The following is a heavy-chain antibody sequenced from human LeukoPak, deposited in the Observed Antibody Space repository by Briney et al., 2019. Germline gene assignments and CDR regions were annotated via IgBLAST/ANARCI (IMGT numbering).Heavy chain of an antibody. J-gene: IGHJ4*02. Sequence: GGSLRLSCAASGFTFSSYAMSWVRQAPGKGLEWVSAISGSGGSTYYADSVKGRFTISRDNSKNTLYLQMNSLRAEDTAVYYCVRIAVAGHYFDYWGQETLVTVSS. CDR1: GFTFSSYA. D-gene: IGHD6-19*01. CDR3: VRIAVAGHYFDY. CDR2: ISGSGGST. V-gene: IGHV3-23*01.